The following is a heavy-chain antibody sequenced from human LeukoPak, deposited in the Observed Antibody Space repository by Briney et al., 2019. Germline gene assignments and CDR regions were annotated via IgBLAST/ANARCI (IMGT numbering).Heavy chain of an antibody. CDR2: IIPIFGTA. J-gene: IGHJ4*02. CDR3: ASEVVVPAASSYFDY. CDR1: GGTFSSYA. Sequence: SVKVSCKASGGTFSSYAISWVRQAPGQGLEWMGGIIPIFGTANYAQKFQGRVTITADESTSTAYMELSSLRSEDTAVYYCASEVVVPAASSYFDYWGQGTLVTVSS. V-gene: IGHV1-69*01. D-gene: IGHD2-2*01.